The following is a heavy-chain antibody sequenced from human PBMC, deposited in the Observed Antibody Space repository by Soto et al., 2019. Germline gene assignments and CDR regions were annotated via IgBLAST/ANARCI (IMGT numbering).Heavy chain of an antibody. Sequence: VQLVESGGGVVQPGRSLRLSCAASGFTFHTYGMNWVRQAPGKGLEWVAIIWYDGSIKYYADSMKGRFTISRDNSKNTMYLQMNSLRAEDTAGYYCARVDCTGNNCRPYAYYPMDVWGPGTTVTVSS. CDR3: ARVDCTGNNCRPYAYYPMDV. V-gene: IGHV3-33*01. CDR2: IWYDGSIK. D-gene: IGHD2-8*02. J-gene: IGHJ6*02. CDR1: GFTFHTYG.